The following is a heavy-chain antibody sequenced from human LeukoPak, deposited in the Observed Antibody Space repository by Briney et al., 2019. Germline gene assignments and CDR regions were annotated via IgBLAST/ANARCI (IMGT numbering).Heavy chain of an antibody. D-gene: IGHD3-22*01. CDR2: VNIGNGDT. Sequence: GASVKVSCTASGYTFTSYTMHWVRQAPGQRLEWMGWVNIGNGDTEYSQKFQGRVTFTKDTSASTAYMDLSSLRSEDTAVYYCATLSTSYFDSSGYYSTFLDYWGQGTLVTVSS. J-gene: IGHJ4*02. V-gene: IGHV1-3*04. CDR3: ATLSTSYFDSSGYYSTFLDY. CDR1: GYTFTSYT.